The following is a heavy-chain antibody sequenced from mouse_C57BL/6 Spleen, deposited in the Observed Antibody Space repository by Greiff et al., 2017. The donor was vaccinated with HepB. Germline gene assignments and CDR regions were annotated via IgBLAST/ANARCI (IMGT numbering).Heavy chain of an antibody. D-gene: IGHD1-1*01. CDR2: IWGVGST. CDR1: GFSLTSYG. CDR3: ASDYGSRGAMDY. J-gene: IGHJ4*01. V-gene: IGHV2-6*01. Sequence: VQLQQSGPGLVAPSQSLSITCTVSGFSLTSYGVDWVRQSPGKGLEWLGVIWGVGSTNYNSALKSRLSISKDNSKSQVFLKMNSLQTDDTAMYYCASDYGSRGAMDYWGQGTSVTVSS.